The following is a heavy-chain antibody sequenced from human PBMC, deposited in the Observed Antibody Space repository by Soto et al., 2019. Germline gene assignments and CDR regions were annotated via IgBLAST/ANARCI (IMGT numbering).Heavy chain of an antibody. D-gene: IGHD5-18*01. CDR3: ARDVDTTSHFNRFDP. Sequence: QVQLVESGGGVIQPGRSLRLSCEVSGFSLSGYGIHWVRQAPSKGLEWVAVIWYDGIRKNYADSVRGRFTVSRDSSKDMVYLQMDSLKVEDTALYYCARDVDTTSHFNRFDPWGQGVMVSVSS. CDR2: IWYDGIRK. V-gene: IGHV3-33*01. CDR1: GFSLSGYG. J-gene: IGHJ5*02.